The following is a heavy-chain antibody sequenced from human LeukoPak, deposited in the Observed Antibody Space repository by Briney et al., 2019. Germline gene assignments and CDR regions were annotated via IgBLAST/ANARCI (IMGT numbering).Heavy chain of an antibody. V-gene: IGHV3-7*01. CDR1: GFTFSSYW. D-gene: IGHD2-2*01. J-gene: IGHJ5*02. CDR3: ARDDCSSISCYHNWFDP. CDR2: IKQDGSEK. Sequence: QPGGSLRLSCAASGFTFSSYWMSWVRQAPGKGLEWVANIKQDGSEKYYVDSVKGRFTISRDNAKNSLYLQMNRLRAEDTAVYYCARDDCSSISCYHNWFDPWGQGTLVTVSS.